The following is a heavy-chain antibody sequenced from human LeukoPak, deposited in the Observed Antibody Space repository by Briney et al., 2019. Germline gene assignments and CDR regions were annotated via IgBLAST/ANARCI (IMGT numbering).Heavy chain of an antibody. CDR3: AREEVPHGFDI. CDR1: GGSISTYY. CDR2: IYYSGST. J-gene: IGHJ3*02. V-gene: IGHV4-59*01. Sequence: PSETLSLTCTVSGGSISTYYWSWIRQPPGKGLEYIGYIYYSGSTNYNPSLKSRVTMSLGTSKNQFSLKLSSVTAADTAVYYCAREEVPHGFDIWGQGTMVTVSS.